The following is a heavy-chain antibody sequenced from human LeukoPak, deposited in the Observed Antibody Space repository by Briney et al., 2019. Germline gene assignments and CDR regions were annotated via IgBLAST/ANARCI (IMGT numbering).Heavy chain of an antibody. CDR1: GFTFSSYS. D-gene: IGHD6-19*01. CDR2: ISSSSSYI. J-gene: IGHJ4*02. V-gene: IGHV3-21*01. CDR3: AAGYSSGWYYFDY. Sequence: PGGSLRLSCAVSGFTFSSYSINWVRQAPGERLECVSSISSSSSYIYYADSVKGRFTISRANAKNSLYLQMNSLRAEDTAVSYCAAGYSSGWYYFDYWGQGNLVTASS.